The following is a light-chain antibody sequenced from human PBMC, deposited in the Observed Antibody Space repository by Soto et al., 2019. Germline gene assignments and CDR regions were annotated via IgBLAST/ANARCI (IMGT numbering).Light chain of an antibody. CDR1: SSDVGAYIF. V-gene: IGLV2-14*03. Sequence: QSALTQPASVSGSPGQSITISCTGTSSDVGAYIFVSWYQQHPGKAPKLMIYDVRNRPSGISFRFSGSKSANTASLTISRLQAEDEADYYCSSFTSKSTLIFGGGTKVTVL. J-gene: IGLJ2*01. CDR2: DVR. CDR3: SSFTSKSTLI.